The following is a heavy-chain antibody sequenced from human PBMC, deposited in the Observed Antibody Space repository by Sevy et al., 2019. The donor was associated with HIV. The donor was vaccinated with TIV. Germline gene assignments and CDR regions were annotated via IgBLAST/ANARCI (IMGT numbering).Heavy chain of an antibody. CDR1: GFTVSSSY. CDR2: IYDVGST. D-gene: IGHD3-3*01. J-gene: IGHJ5*01. V-gene: IGHV3-53*01. Sequence: GGSLRLSCAASGFTVSSSYMTWVRQPPGKGLEWVSVIYDVGSTYYANSVKGRFTISRDNSKNTLYLQMNNLRADDTAVYYGARGRGVFGAVAINWFDSWGQGALVTVSS. CDR3: ARGRGVFGAVAINWFDS.